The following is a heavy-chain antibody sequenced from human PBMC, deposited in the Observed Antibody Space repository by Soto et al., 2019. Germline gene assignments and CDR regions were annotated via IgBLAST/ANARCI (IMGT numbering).Heavy chain of an antibody. Sequence: QVQLVQSGAEVKKPGSSVKVYCQAYGGTFSSYAISWVRQSPGQRLEWMGGIIPIFGTANYAQKFQGRVTITADESTSTAYMELSSLRSEDTAVYYCARDLVRAAKGAQWGQGTLVTVSS. J-gene: IGHJ4*02. CDR2: IIPIFGTA. D-gene: IGHD2-2*01. V-gene: IGHV1-69*01. CDR3: ARDLVRAAKGAQ. CDR1: GGTFSSYA.